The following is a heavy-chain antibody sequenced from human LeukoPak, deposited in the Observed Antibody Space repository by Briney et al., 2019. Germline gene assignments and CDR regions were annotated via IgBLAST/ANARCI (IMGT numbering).Heavy chain of an antibody. Sequence: SSQTLSLTRTVSGGSVSSGSYYWSWIRQPPGKGLEWIGYIYYSGSTNYNPSLKSRVTISVDTSKNQFSLKLSSVTAADTAVYYCARVVEEVYDYWGQGTLVTVSS. CDR1: GGSVSSGSYY. CDR2: IYYSGST. CDR3: ARVVEEVYDY. J-gene: IGHJ4*02. D-gene: IGHD1-26*01. V-gene: IGHV4-61*01.